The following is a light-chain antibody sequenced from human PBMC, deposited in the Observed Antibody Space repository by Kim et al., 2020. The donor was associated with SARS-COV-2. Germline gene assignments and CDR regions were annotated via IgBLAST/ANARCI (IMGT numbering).Light chain of an antibody. Sequence: VSPGQTASITCSGDKLGDKYACWYQQKPGQSPVLVIYQDSKWPSGIPGRFSGSNSGNTATLTISGTQAMDEADYYCQAWDSSTVVFGGGTQLTVL. J-gene: IGLJ2*01. CDR2: QDS. V-gene: IGLV3-1*01. CDR1: KLGDKY. CDR3: QAWDSSTVV.